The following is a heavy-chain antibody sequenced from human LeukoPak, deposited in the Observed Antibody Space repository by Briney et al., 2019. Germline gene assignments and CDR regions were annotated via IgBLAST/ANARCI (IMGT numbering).Heavy chain of an antibody. CDR2: IYSGGST. CDR3: ARTRYDSSGYYYYFDY. V-gene: IGHV3-53*01. J-gene: IGHJ4*02. Sequence: GGSLRLSCAASGFTVSSNYMSWVRQAPGKGLEWVSVIYSGGSTYYADSVKGRFTISRDNSKNTLYLQMNSLRAEDTAVYYCARTRYDSSGYYYYFDYWGQGTLATVSS. D-gene: IGHD3-22*01. CDR1: GFTVSSNY.